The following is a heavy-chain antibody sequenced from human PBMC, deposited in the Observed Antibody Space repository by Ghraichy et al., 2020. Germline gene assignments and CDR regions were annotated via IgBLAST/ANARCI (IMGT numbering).Heavy chain of an antibody. D-gene: IGHD1-14*01. J-gene: IGHJ4*02. CDR3: ARGRGAENDY. Sequence: SETLSLTCTVSGGSISSGGYYWSWIRQHPGKGLEWIGYIYYSGSTYYNPSLKSRVTISVDTSKNQFSLKLSSVTAADTAVYYCARGRGAENDYWGQGTLVTVSS. CDR2: IYYSGST. V-gene: IGHV4-31*03. CDR1: GGSISSGGYY.